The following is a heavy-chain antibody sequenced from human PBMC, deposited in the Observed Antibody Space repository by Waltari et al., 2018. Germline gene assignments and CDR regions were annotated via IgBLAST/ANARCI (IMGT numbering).Heavy chain of an antibody. CDR2: IYSGGST. CDR1: GLTVSTHY. J-gene: IGHJ4*02. CDR3: ARDLWYDSSGYGY. D-gene: IGHD3-22*01. V-gene: IGHV3-53*01. Sequence: EVQLVESGVGLIKPGGSLRLSCAASGLTVSTHYLSWFRQAPGKGLEWVSVIYSGGSTYYADSVKGRFTISRDNSKNTLYLQMNSLRAEDTAVYYCARDLWYDSSGYGYWGQGTLVTVSS.